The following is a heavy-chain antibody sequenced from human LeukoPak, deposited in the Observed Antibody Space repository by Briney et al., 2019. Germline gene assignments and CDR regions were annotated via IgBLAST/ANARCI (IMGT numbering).Heavy chain of an antibody. V-gene: IGHV3-21*01. CDR3: AREGGSGWLNDAFDI. D-gene: IGHD6-19*01. CDR1: GFTFSSYS. J-gene: IGHJ3*02. Sequence: GGSLRLSCAASGFTFSSYSMNWVRQAPGKGLDWVSSISSSSSYIYYADSVKGRFTISRDNAKNSLYLQMNSLRAEDTAVYYCAREGGSGWLNDAFDIWGQGTMVTVSS. CDR2: ISSSSSYI.